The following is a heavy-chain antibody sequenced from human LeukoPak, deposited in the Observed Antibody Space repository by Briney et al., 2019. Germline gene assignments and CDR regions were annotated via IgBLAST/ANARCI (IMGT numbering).Heavy chain of an antibody. Sequence: GESLKISCKGSGYNFSAYRIGWVRQMPGKGLEWMGIIYPGDSDTRYSPSFQGQVTISADKSISTAYLQWSSLSDTAIYYCARSTFDTSGSYTFYDYWGQGTLVTVSS. CDR2: IYPGDSDT. V-gene: IGHV5-51*01. J-gene: IGHJ4*02. CDR1: GYNFSAYR. D-gene: IGHD3-22*01. CDR3: ARSTFDTSGSYTFYDY.